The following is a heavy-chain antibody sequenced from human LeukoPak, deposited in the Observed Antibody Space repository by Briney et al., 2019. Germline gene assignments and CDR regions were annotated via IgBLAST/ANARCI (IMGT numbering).Heavy chain of an antibody. CDR1: GYTFTSYY. V-gene: IGHV1-46*01. CDR2: INPSGGST. J-gene: IGHJ4*02. Sequence: ASVKVSCKASGYTFTSYYMHWVRQAPGQGLEWMGIINPSGGSTSYAQKFQDRVTMTRDTSTSTVYMELSSPRSEDTAVYYCARASARLTPSDYWGQGTLVTVSS. CDR3: ARASARLTPSDY.